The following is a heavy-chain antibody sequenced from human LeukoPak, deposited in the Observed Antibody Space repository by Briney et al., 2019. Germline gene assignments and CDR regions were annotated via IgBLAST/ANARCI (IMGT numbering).Heavy chain of an antibody. V-gene: IGHV5-51*01. CDR1: GYSFATYW. CDR2: IYPAYSDT. CDR3: ARFGKASYSSSPLGD. J-gene: IGHJ4*02. Sequence: GESLKISCKGSGYSFATYWIAWGRQMPGKGLDWMGIIYPAYSDTRYSPSFQGEVSISADKSIRTAYLQWGSLKASDPAMYYCARFGKASYSSSPLGDWGQGTLVTVSS. D-gene: IGHD6-13*01.